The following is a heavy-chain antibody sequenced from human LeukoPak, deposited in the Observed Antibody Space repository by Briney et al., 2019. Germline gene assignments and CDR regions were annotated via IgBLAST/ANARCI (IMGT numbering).Heavy chain of an antibody. CDR3: ARPGRSGAGTNHMDV. CDR1: GGSISSSNYY. V-gene: IGHV4-39*01. CDR2: IYYSGST. Sequence: SETLSLTCTVSGGSISSSNYYWGWMRQPPGQGLEESGSIYYSGSTSYNPSLKSRVTISVDTSNNQCSLRLNSVTAADTAVYYCARPGRSGAGTNHMDVWGKGTTVTVSS. J-gene: IGHJ6*03. D-gene: IGHD3-3*01.